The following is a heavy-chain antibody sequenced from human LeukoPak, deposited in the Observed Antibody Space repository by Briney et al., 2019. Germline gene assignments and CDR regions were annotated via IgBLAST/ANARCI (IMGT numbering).Heavy chain of an antibody. J-gene: IGHJ4*02. V-gene: IGHV4-34*01. CDR3: ARLPRSDIAVAGPVDY. Sequence: TSEALSLTCAVYGGSFSGYYWSWIRQPPGKGLEWIGEINHSGSTNYNPSLKSRVTISVDTSKNQFSLKLSSVTAADTAVYYCARLPRSDIAVAGPVDYWGQGTLVTVSS. D-gene: IGHD6-19*01. CDR2: INHSGST. CDR1: GGSFSGYY.